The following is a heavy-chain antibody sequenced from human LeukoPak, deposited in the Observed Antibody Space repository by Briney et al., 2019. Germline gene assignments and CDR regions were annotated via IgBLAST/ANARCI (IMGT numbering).Heavy chain of an antibody. V-gene: IGHV1-46*01. CDR3: ATTAGYYYDSSGYYVAETFDI. CDR1: GYTFTSYY. CDR2: INPSGGST. J-gene: IGHJ3*02. Sequence: ASVKVSCKASGYTFTSYYMHWVRQAPGQGLEWMGIINPSGGSTSYAQKFQGRVTMTRDTSTSTVYMELSSLRSEDTAVYYCATTAGYYYDSSGYYVAETFDIWGQGTMVTVSS. D-gene: IGHD3-22*01.